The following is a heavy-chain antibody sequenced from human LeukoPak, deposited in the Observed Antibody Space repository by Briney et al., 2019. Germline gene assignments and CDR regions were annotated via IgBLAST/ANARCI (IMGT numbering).Heavy chain of an antibody. CDR1: GYSFTNYW. J-gene: IGHJ4*02. V-gene: IGHV5-51*01. Sequence: GESLKISCQDSGYSFTNYWTGWVRQMPGKGLEWMGIIHSADSNTKYSPSFQGQVTISADKSISTAYLQWSGLKASGTAMCYCAGARHGDYRWDYWGQGTLVTVSS. CDR2: IHSADSNT. D-gene: IGHD4-17*01. CDR3: AGARHGDYRWDY.